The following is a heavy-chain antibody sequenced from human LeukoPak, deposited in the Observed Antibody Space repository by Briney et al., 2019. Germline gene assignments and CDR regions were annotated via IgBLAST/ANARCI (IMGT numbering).Heavy chain of an antibody. J-gene: IGHJ4*02. Sequence: ASVKVSCRVSGYTFSDLYIHWVRQAPGQGLEWMGYIDPKRGATKSAENLLGRITMTRDTSIATAYLELNSLASDDTAVYYCARDFPHQRFDIWGQGTLVTVSS. V-gene: IGHV1-2*02. CDR2: IDPKRGAT. CDR1: GYTFSDLY. CDR3: ARDFPHQRFDI.